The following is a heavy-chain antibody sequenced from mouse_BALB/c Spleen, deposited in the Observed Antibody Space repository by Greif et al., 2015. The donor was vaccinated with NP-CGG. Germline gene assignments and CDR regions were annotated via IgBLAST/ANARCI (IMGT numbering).Heavy chain of an antibody. CDR2: IRNKANGYTT. CDR3: ARDKRYDGAWFAY. Sequence: EVQVVESGGGLVQPGGSLRLSCATSGLTFTDYYMSWVRQPPGKALEWLGFIRNKANGYTTEYSASVKGRFTISRDNSQSILYLQMNTLRAEDSATYYCARDKRYDGAWFAYWGQGTLVTVSA. J-gene: IGHJ3*01. V-gene: IGHV7-3*02. D-gene: IGHD2-14*01. CDR1: GLTFTDYY.